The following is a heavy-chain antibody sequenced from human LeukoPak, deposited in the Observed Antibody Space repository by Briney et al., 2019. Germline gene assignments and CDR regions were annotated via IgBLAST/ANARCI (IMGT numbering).Heavy chain of an antibody. D-gene: IGHD5/OR15-5a*01. Sequence: PGGSLRLSCAASGFTFSSYSMNWVRQAPGKGLEWVSSISSTTSYIYYAGSVKGRFTISRDNAKNSLYLQMNSLRAEDTAVYYCARLSGESTIYDYWGQGTLVTVSS. V-gene: IGHV3-21*01. CDR2: ISSTTSYI. CDR1: GFTFSSYS. J-gene: IGHJ4*02. CDR3: ARLSGESTIYDY.